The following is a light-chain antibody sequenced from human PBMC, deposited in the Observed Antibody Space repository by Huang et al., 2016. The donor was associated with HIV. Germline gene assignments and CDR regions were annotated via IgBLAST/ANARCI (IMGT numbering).Light chain of an antibody. V-gene: IGKV3-20*01. CDR2: VAS. CDR1: QPVTTKY. J-gene: IGKJ1*01. Sequence: EIVLTQSPGTLSLSPGERATLSCRASQPVTTKYIAWFQQRPDQAPRLLIVVASKRLAVIPDRFGGSGSGTYFTLTISRLEPEDFAVYYCHHYGSSPTFGQGTRLEIK. CDR3: HHYGSSPT.